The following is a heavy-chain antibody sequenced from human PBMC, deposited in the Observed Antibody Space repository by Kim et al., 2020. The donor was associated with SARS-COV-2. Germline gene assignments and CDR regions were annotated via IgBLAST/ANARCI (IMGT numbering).Heavy chain of an antibody. V-gene: IGHV4-39*02. J-gene: IGHJ5*02. Sequence: SETLSLTCTVSGGSISSSSYYWGWIRQPPGKGLEWIGSIYYSGSTYYNPSLKSRVTISVDTSKNQFSLKLSSVTAADTAVYYCARDESGTTPRQFDPWGQGTLVTVSS. CDR3: ARDESGTTPRQFDP. CDR2: IYYSGST. CDR1: GGSISSSSYY. D-gene: IGHD1-1*01.